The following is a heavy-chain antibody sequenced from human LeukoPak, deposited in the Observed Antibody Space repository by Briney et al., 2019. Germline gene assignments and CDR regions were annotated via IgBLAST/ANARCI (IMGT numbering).Heavy chain of an antibody. CDR3: AKRPSDYGDYVTYFDY. CDR2: ISDDGRNK. V-gene: IGHV3-30*18. J-gene: IGHJ4*02. CDR1: GFSFISYG. D-gene: IGHD4-17*01. Sequence: GGSLRLSCAASGFSFISYGMHWVRQAPGKGLEWVEVISDDGRNKKYADSVKGRFTISRDNSKDTLYLQMNSLRDEDTAVYYCAKRPSDYGDYVTYFDYWGQGTLVTVSS.